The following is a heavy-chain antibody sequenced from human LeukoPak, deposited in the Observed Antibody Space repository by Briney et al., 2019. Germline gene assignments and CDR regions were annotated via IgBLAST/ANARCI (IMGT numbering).Heavy chain of an antibody. J-gene: IGHJ4*02. CDR3: ARDDYDFWSGYYIYFDY. Sequence: ASVKVSCKASGYAFTGYYMHWVRQAPGQGLEWMGRINPNSGGTNYAQKFQGRVTMTRDTSISTAYMELSRLRSDDTAVYYCARDDYDFWSGYYIYFDYWGQGTLVTVSS. V-gene: IGHV1-2*06. D-gene: IGHD3-3*01. CDR1: GYAFTGYY. CDR2: INPNSGGT.